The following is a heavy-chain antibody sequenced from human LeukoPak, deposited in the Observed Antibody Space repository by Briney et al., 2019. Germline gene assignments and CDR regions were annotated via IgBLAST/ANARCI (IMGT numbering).Heavy chain of an antibody. V-gene: IGHV1-8*01. D-gene: IGHD3-10*01. CDR1: GYTFTSYD. CDR3: ARWAMVRGVMNTYYYYGMDV. J-gene: IGHJ6*02. Sequence: GASVKVSCKASGYTFTSYDINWVRQATGQGLEWMGWMNPNSGNTGYAQKFQGRVTMTRNTSISTAYMELSSLRSEDTAVYYCARWAMVRGVMNTYYYYGMDVWGQGTTVTVSS. CDR2: MNPNSGNT.